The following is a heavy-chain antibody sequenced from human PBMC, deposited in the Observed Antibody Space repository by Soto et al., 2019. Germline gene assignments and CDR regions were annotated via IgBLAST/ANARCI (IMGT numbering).Heavy chain of an antibody. Sequence: ASVKVSCKASGGTFSSYAISWVRQAPGQGLEWMGWISAYNGNTNYAQKLQGRVTMTTDTSTSTAYMELRSLRSDDTAVYYCARDHPSRYYAFWSGMGPIYYYHGMDVWGQGTTVTISS. CDR1: GGTFSSYA. CDR2: ISAYNGNT. D-gene: IGHD3-3*01. CDR3: ARDHPSRYYAFWSGMGPIYYYHGMDV. V-gene: IGHV1-18*01. J-gene: IGHJ6*02.